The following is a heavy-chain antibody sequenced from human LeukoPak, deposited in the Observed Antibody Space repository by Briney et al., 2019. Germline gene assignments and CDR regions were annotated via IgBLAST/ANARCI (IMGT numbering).Heavy chain of an antibody. CDR1: GFTFNTYW. J-gene: IGHJ4*02. Sequence: GGSLRLSCAASGFTFNTYWMTWVRQAPGKGLEWVANIKEDGSQKYYVDSVKGRFTISRDNAKNSLFLQMNSLRVDDTAVYYCARGVPTGIDYFDYWGQGLLVTVSS. CDR2: IKEDGSQK. CDR3: ARGVPTGIDYFDY. D-gene: IGHD1-1*01. V-gene: IGHV3-7*01.